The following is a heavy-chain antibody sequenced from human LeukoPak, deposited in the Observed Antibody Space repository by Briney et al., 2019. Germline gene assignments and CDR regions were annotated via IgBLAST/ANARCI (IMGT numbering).Heavy chain of an antibody. CDR3: AGDSIDDAEAYFDP. V-gene: IGHV4-59*08. CDR1: GGSITNYY. J-gene: IGHJ5*02. D-gene: IGHD3-22*01. CDR2: IYYSGSS. Sequence: PSETLSLTCTVSGGSITNYYWSWIRQPPGKGLEWIGGIYYSGSSNYNPSLKSRVTISVDTSKNQFSLKLNSVTAADTAIYYCAGDSIDDAEAYFDPWGQGTLVTVSS.